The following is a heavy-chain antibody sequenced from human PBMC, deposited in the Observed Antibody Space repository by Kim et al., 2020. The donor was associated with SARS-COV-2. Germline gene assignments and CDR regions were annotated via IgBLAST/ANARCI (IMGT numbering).Heavy chain of an antibody. Sequence: SNKYYAESVKGRFTITRNTSKNTLYLQMNGLRAEDTAVYYCARGKFGGVWGQGTLVTVSS. D-gene: IGHD3-10*01. CDR2: SNK. CDR3: ARGKFGGV. J-gene: IGHJ4*02. V-gene: IGHV3-33*01.